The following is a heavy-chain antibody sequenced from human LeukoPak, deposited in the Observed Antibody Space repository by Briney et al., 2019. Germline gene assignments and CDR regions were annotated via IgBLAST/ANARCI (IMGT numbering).Heavy chain of an antibody. CDR3: ARDDSIKLRYFDWLLKSYYFGY. Sequence: GGSLRLSCAASGFTFSSYGMSWVRQAPGKGLEWVSAISGSGGSTYYADSVKGRFTISRDNAKNSLYLQMNSLRAEDTAVYYCARDDSIKLRYFDWLLKSYYFGYWGQGTLVTVSS. CDR2: ISGSGGST. V-gene: IGHV3-23*01. CDR1: GFTFSSYG. D-gene: IGHD3-9*01. J-gene: IGHJ4*02.